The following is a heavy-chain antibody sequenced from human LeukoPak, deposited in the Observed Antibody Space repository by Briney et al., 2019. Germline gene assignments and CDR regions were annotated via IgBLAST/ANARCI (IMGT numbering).Heavy chain of an antibody. CDR1: GGTFSSYA. D-gene: IGHD1-26*01. J-gene: IGHJ4*02. Sequence: GSSVKVSCKASGGTFSSYAISWVRQAPGQGVEWVGWINPNSGATNYAQKFQGRVTMTRDTSISTAYMELRRLRSDDTAVYYCARANSGPYWGYFHYWGQGTLVTVSS. V-gene: IGHV1-2*02. CDR2: INPNSGAT. CDR3: ARANSGPYWGYFHY.